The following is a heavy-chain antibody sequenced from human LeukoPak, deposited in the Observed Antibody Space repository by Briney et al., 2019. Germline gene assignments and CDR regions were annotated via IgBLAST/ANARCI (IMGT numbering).Heavy chain of an antibody. CDR2: ISGSGGST. J-gene: IGHJ3*02. D-gene: IGHD6-19*01. Sequence: LPGGSLRLSCAASGFTFSSYAVSWVRQAPGKGLEWVSAISGSGGSTYYADSVKGRFTISRDNSKNTLYPQMNSLRAEDTAVYYCAKGGGGWYVGAFDIWGQGTMVTVSS. CDR3: AKGGGGWYVGAFDI. CDR1: GFTFSSYA. V-gene: IGHV3-23*01.